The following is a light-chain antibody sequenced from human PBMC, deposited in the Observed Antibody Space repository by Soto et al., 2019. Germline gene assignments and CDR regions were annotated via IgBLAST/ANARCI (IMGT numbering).Light chain of an antibody. V-gene: IGKV3-15*01. Sequence: EIVMTQSPGTLSVSPGERATLSCRASQSVSSNLAWYQQKPGQAPRLLIYGASTRATGIPARFSSSRSGTEFTLTISRLQSEDFAVYYCQQYNNWPRTFGQGTKVEIK. J-gene: IGKJ1*01. CDR1: QSVSSN. CDR3: QQYNNWPRT. CDR2: GAS.